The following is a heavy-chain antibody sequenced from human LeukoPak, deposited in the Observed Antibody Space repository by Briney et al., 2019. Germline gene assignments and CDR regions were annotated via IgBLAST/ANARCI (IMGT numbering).Heavy chain of an antibody. CDR3: ASPRLDTAMGDAFDI. J-gene: IGHJ3*02. D-gene: IGHD5-18*01. CDR1: GGSISSYY. V-gene: IGHV4-59*08. Sequence: PSETLSLTCTVSGGSISSYYWSWIRQPPGKGLEWIGYIYYNGTTNYNPSLKSRVTVSLDTSKKQFSLNLSSVTAADTAVYYCASPRLDTAMGDAFDIWGQGTMVTVSS. CDR2: IYYNGTT.